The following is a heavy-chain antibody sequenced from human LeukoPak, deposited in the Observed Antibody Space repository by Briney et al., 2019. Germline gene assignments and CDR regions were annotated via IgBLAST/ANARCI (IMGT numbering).Heavy chain of an antibody. CDR1: GFTFSSYC. CDR3: ARDPEDYYDSSGYYDAFDI. V-gene: IGHV3-7*01. D-gene: IGHD3-22*01. Sequence: GGSLRLSCAASGFTFSSYCMSWVRQAAGKGGEGVANIKQDGSGKYYVDSVKGRFTISRDKGKNSVYEKMKSGRGEDTAVYYCARDPEDYYDSSGYYDAFDIWGQGTMVTVSS. J-gene: IGHJ3*02. CDR2: IKQDGSGK.